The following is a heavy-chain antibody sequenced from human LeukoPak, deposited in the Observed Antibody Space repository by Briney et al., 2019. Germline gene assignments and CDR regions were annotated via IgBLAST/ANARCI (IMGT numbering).Heavy chain of an antibody. CDR2: ISGSGGST. J-gene: IGHJ3*02. Sequence: GGSLRLSCAASGFTFSNYAMSWVRQAPGKGLEWVSTISGSGGSTYYADSVKGRFTISRDNSKNTLYLQMNSLSAEDTAVYYCAKVQAEDIVVVPAAIPSDAFDIWGQGTMVTVSS. D-gene: IGHD2-2*01. CDR1: GFTFSNYA. CDR3: AKVQAEDIVVVPAAIPSDAFDI. V-gene: IGHV3-23*01.